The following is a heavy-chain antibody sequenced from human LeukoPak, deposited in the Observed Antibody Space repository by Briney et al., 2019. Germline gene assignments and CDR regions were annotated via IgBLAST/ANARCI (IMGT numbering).Heavy chain of an antibody. D-gene: IGHD1-7*01. V-gene: IGHV3-48*03. CDR3: ARTLAGTTSFHYGMDV. CDR2: ISGSGNTK. CDR1: GFIFSNYE. Sequence: GGSLRLSCAASGFIFSNYEMTWVRQAPGKGLEWVSYISGSGNTKYYADSVMGRFTISRDKAKNSMYLQMNSLRAEDTAVYYCARTLAGTTSFHYGMDVWGQGTTVTVSS. J-gene: IGHJ6*02.